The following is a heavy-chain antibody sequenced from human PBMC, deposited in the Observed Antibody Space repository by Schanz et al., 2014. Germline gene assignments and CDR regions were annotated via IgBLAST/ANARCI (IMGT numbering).Heavy chain of an antibody. D-gene: IGHD6-19*01. CDR2: IWYDGSNA. CDR1: GFTFSNHG. J-gene: IGHJ6*03. CDR3: ARDHQWLARYYMDV. V-gene: IGHV3-33*01. Sequence: QVPLVESGGGVVQPGRSLRLSCAASGFTFSNHGMHWVRQSPGKGLEWVALIWYDGSNAYYADSVKGRFTISRDNPKKTLYLQMNSLRAEDTAVYYCARDHQWLARYYMDVWGKGTTVTVSS.